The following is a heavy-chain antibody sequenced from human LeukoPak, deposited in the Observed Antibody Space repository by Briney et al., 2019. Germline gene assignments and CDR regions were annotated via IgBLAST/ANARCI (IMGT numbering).Heavy chain of an antibody. CDR2: MNPNSGNT. Sequence: GASVKVSCKASGYTFTSYDINWVRQATGQGLEWMGWMNPNSGNTGYAQKFQGRVTMTEDTSTDTAYMELSSLRSEDTAVYYCATDRAALRYFDLKFDYWGQGTLVTVSS. CDR3: ATDRAALRYFDLKFDY. CDR1: GYTFTSYD. J-gene: IGHJ4*02. V-gene: IGHV1-8*02. D-gene: IGHD3-9*01.